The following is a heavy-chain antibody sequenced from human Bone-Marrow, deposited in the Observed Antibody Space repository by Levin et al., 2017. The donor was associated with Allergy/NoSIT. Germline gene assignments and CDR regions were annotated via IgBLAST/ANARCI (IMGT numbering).Heavy chain of an antibody. Sequence: QPGGSLRLSCAASGFTFSSYWMHWVRQAPGKGLVWVSRINSDGSTTNYADSVKGRFTMSRDNAKNTLFLQMNSLRAEDTAVYYCARGNYYGMDVWGQGTTVTVSS. J-gene: IGHJ6*02. CDR1: GFTFSSYW. V-gene: IGHV3-74*01. CDR3: ARGNYYGMDV. CDR2: INSDGSTT.